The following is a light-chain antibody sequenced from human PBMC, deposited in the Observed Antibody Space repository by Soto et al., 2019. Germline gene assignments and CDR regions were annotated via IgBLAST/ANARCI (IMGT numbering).Light chain of an antibody. V-gene: IGLV1-40*01. CDR2: GNS. J-gene: IGLJ2*01. Sequence: QSVLTQPPSVSGAPGQRVTISCTGSSSNIGAGYDVHWYQQLPGTAPKLLIYGNSNRPSGVPDRFSGSKSGTSASLAITGLQAEDEADYYCQSYESSLRSVVFGGGTKVTVL. CDR3: QSYESSLRSVV. CDR1: SSNIGAGYD.